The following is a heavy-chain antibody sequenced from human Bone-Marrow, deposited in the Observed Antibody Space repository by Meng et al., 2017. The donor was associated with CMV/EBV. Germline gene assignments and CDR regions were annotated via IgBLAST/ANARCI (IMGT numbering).Heavy chain of an antibody. D-gene: IGHD2-2*01. Sequence: GESLKISCAASGFTVSSNYMSWVRQAPGKGLEWVSVIYSGGSTYYADSVKGRFTISRDNAKNSLYLQMNSLRAEDTAVYYCARVGYCSSTSCLDYWGQGTLVTVS. CDR2: IYSGGST. J-gene: IGHJ4*02. CDR1: GFTVSSNY. CDR3: ARVGYCSSTSCLDY. V-gene: IGHV3-53*01.